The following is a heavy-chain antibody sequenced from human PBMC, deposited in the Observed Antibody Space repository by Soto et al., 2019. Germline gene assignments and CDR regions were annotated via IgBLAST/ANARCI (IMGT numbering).Heavy chain of an antibody. D-gene: IGHD1-26*01. Sequence: QAQLQESGPGLVKPSGTLSLTCAVSGGSISSSNWWSWVRQPPGKGLEWIGEIYHSGSTNYNPSLKSRVTISVDKSKTQFSPKLSSATAADTAVYYCARVSGSYYYGMDVWGQGTTVTVSS. CDR3: ARVSGSYYYGMDV. CDR1: GGSISSSNW. V-gene: IGHV4-4*02. J-gene: IGHJ6*02. CDR2: IYHSGST.